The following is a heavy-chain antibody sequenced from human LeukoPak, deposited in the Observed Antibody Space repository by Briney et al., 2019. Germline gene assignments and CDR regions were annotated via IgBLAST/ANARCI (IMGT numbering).Heavy chain of an antibody. CDR3: ARDKDDFWSGYWPNWFDP. Sequence: EASVKVSCKASGGTFSRYAISWVRQAPGQGLEWMGGINPIFGTANYAQKFQGRVTITTDESTSTAYMELSSLRSEDTAVYYCARDKDDFWSGYWPNWFDPWGQGTLVTVSS. CDR2: INPIFGTA. CDR1: GGTFSRYA. D-gene: IGHD3-3*01. J-gene: IGHJ5*02. V-gene: IGHV1-69*05.